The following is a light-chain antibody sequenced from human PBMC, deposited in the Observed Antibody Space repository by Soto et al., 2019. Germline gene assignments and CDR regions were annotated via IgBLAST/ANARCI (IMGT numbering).Light chain of an antibody. Sequence: QSALTQPPSASGSPGQSVTISCTGTSSDVGGYNYVSWYQQHPGKAPKLFIFEVTKRPSGVPDRFSGSKSGNTASLTVSGLQPEDEADYYCSSYAGSNNLIFGGGTKLTVL. CDR3: SSYAGSNNLI. V-gene: IGLV2-8*01. CDR2: EVT. J-gene: IGLJ2*01. CDR1: SSDVGGYNY.